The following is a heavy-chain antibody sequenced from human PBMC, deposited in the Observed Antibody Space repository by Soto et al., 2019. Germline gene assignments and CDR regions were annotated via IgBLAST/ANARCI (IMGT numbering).Heavy chain of an antibody. CDR2: ISSSGSTV. CDR1: GFTFSDYY. D-gene: IGHD3-16*01. Sequence: PGGSLRLSCAASGFTFSDYYMSWIRQAPGKGLEWVSYISSSGSTVYYADSVTGRFTISRDNAKNSLYLQMNSLRAEDTSLYYCARVGDEWGYYYYMDVWGKGTTVTVSS. CDR3: ARVGDEWGYYYYMDV. V-gene: IGHV3-11*01. J-gene: IGHJ6*03.